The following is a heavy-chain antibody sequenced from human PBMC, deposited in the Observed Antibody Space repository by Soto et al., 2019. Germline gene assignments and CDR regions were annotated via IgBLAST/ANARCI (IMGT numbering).Heavy chain of an antibody. CDR1: GGSFSGYY. Sequence: SETLSLTCAVYGGSFSGYYWSWIRQPPGKGLEWIGEINHSGSTNYNPFLKSRVTISVDTSKNQFSLKLSSVTAADTAVYYCARDKVYDFWSGKTGYGMDVWGQGTTVTVS. V-gene: IGHV4-34*01. CDR3: ARDKVYDFWSGKTGYGMDV. J-gene: IGHJ6*02. CDR2: INHSGST. D-gene: IGHD3-3*01.